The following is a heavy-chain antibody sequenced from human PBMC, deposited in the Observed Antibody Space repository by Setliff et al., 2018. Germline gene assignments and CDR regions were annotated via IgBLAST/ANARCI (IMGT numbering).Heavy chain of an antibody. V-gene: IGHV4-34*01. CDR2: INHRGST. CDR3: ARGRNVAARLLDS. J-gene: IGHJ4*02. D-gene: IGHD6-6*01. Sequence: SETLSLTCAAYGGTFSDYYWTWIRQPPGKGLEWIGEINHRGSTNYNPSLKSRATISIDTSKDQFSLKLISMSATDTAVYYCARGRNVAARLLDSWGQGTLVTVSS. CDR1: GGTFSDYY.